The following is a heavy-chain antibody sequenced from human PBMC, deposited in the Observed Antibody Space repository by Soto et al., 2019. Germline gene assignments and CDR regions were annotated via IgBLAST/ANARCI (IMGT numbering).Heavy chain of an antibody. J-gene: IGHJ6*02. CDR1: GGTFSSYA. V-gene: IGHV1-69*06. D-gene: IGHD3-10*01. CDR2: IIPIFGKA. Sequence: QVQLVQSGAEVKKPGSSVKVYCKSSGGTFSSYAISWVRQAPGQGLEWMGGIIPIFGKANYAQKFQGRVTITADKSTSKAYMEMSSLRSEDTAVYYCERFSVRGSGPDYYYYGMDVWGQGTTVTVSS. CDR3: ERFSVRGSGPDYYYYGMDV.